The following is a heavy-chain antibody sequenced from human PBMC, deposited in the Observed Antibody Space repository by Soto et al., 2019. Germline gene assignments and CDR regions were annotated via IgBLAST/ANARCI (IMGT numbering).Heavy chain of an antibody. D-gene: IGHD2-2*02. CDR3: ARGGYCGSTSCYTTFEY. CDR2: ISVYNGNT. CDR1: GYTFTSYG. J-gene: IGHJ4*02. V-gene: IGHV1-18*04. Sequence: QVQLVQSGAEVKERGASVKVSCKASGYTFTSYGFTWLRQAPGQGLEWMGWISVYNGNTNYAQNVQGRVTMTTDTSTTTAYMELRSLRSDDTAVYYCARGGYCGSTSCYTTFEYWGQGTLVTVSS.